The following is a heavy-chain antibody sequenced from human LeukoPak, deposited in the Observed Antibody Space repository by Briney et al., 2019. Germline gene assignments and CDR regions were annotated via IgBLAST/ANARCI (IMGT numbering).Heavy chain of an antibody. CDR1: GGTFSSYA. J-gene: IGHJ5*02. D-gene: IGHD2-2*02. CDR3: ARAYCSSTSCYIENWFDP. CDR2: IIPIFGTA. Sequence: SVKVSCKASGGTFSSYAISWVRQAPGQGLEWMGGIIPIFGTANYAQKFQGRVTMTTDTSTSTAYMELRSLRSDDTAVYYCARAYCSSTSCYIENWFDPWGQGTLVTVSS. V-gene: IGHV1-69*05.